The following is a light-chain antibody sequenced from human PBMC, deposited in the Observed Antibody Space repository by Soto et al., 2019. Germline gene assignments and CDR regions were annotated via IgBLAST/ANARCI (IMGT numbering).Light chain of an antibody. CDR2: WAS. V-gene: IGKV4-1*01. Sequence: DIVLTQSPDSLAVSLGERATINCKSSQSVLYSSNNKNYLAWYQQKPGQPPKLLIYWASTRESGVTYRFSGNGYCSVFTLTVTSQHAEDVAVYYCPQHHRILRTFGQGTKVEIK. CDR3: PQHHRILRT. CDR1: QSVLYSSNNKNY. J-gene: IGKJ1*01.